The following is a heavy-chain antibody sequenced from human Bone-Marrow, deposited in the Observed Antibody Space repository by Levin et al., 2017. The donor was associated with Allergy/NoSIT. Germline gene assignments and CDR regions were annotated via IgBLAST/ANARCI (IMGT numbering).Heavy chain of an antibody. CDR1: GGSITSFY. Sequence: PSETLSLTCSVSGGSITSFYWTWIRQPPGKGLESIGYIYYNGSPNYSPSLKSRATMSLDTSKNQFSLRLISVTAADTAVYYCARRLRPDAFDLWGQGTMVTVSS. CDR3: ARRLRPDAFDL. CDR2: IYYNGSP. D-gene: IGHD5/OR15-5a*01. V-gene: IGHV4-59*01. J-gene: IGHJ3*01.